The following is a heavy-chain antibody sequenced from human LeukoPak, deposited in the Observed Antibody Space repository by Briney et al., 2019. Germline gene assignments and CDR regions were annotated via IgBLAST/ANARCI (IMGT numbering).Heavy chain of an antibody. CDR2: VSISSGTI. J-gene: IGHJ4*02. D-gene: IGHD3-16*01. Sequence: GGSLRLSCAAFGFTFSGHNMNWVRQAPGKGLEWISFVSISSGTIYYADSVNGRFRISRDNAKSSLDLEMNSLRAVDTAVYYCARAMSTFGGVRNYFDSWGQGTLVTVSS. CDR3: ARAMSTFGGVRNYFDS. V-gene: IGHV3-48*04. CDR1: GFTFSGHN.